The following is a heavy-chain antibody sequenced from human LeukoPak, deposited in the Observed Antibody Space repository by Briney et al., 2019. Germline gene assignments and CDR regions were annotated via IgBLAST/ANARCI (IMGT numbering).Heavy chain of an antibody. D-gene: IGHD1-26*01. CDR1: GYTFTSYG. CDR3: ARVEAYSGSYYVY. J-gene: IGHJ4*02. Sequence: ASVKVSCKASGYTFTSYGISWVRQAPGQGLEWMGWISAYNGNTNYAQKLQGRVTMTTDTSTSTAYIELRSLRSDDTAVYYCARVEAYSGSYYVYWGQGTLVTVSS. V-gene: IGHV1-18*01. CDR2: ISAYNGNT.